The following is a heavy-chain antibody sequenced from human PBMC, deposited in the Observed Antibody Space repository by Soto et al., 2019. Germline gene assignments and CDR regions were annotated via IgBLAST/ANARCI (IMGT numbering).Heavy chain of an antibody. CDR1: GGSISSSNW. CDR3: AREFSSSSGENWFDP. V-gene: IGHV4-4*02. D-gene: IGHD6-6*01. Sequence: SETLSLTCAVSGGSISSSNWWSWVRQPPGKGLEWIGEIYHSGSTNYNPSLKSRVTISVDKSKNQFSLKLSSVTAADTAVYYCAREFSSSSGENWFDPWGQGTLVTVYS. J-gene: IGHJ5*02. CDR2: IYHSGST.